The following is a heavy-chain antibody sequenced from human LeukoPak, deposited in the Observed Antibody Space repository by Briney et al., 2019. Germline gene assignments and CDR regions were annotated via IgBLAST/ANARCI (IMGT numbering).Heavy chain of an antibody. CDR1: GFTFSSYA. D-gene: IGHD6-13*01. CDR2: ISGSGGST. V-gene: IGHV3-23*01. CDR3: AKGLGSSWYKASWFDP. J-gene: IGHJ5*02. Sequence: PGGSLRLSCAASGFTFSSYAMSWARQAPGKGLEWVSAISGSGGSTYYADSVKGRFTISRDNSKNTLYLQMNSLRAEDTAVYYCAKGLGSSWYKASWFDPWGQGTLVTVSS.